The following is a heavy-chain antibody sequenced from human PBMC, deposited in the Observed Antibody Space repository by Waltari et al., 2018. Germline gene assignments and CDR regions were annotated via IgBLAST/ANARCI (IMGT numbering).Heavy chain of an antibody. D-gene: IGHD1-26*01. CDR2: IRYDGSNK. J-gene: IGHJ4*02. CDR3: AKWAVGATTTGFDY. V-gene: IGHV3-30*02. CDR1: GFTFSSYG. Sequence: QVQLVESGGGVVQPGGSLRLSCAASGFTFSSYGMHWVRQAPGKGLEWVAFIRYDGSNKYYADSVKGRFTISRDNSKNTLYLQMNSLRAEDTAVYYCAKWAVGATTTGFDYWGQGTLVTVSS.